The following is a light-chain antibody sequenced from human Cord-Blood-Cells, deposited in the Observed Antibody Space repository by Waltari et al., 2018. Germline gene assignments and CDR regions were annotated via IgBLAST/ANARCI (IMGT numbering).Light chain of an antibody. J-gene: IGLJ3*02. Sequence: SYELTQPPSVSVSPGQTASITCSGDKLGDKYACWYQQKPGQSPVLVIYQDSKRPAGIPARFAGSNEGNTATLTISGTQAMDEADYYCQAWDSSTAVFGGGTKLTVL. CDR2: QDS. CDR1: KLGDKY. CDR3: QAWDSSTAV. V-gene: IGLV3-1*01.